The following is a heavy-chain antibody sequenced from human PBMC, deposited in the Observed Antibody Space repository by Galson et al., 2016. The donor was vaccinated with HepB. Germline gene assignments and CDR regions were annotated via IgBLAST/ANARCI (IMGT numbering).Heavy chain of an antibody. CDR2: IYHSGTT. Sequence: SETLSLTCTVSGYSIRSGNYWGWIRQPPGKGLEWIGTIYHSGTTYYNPSLKSRVTISVGTAKNQFSLKVNSVTAADTAVYFCAREYCSGGSCYSGWFDPWGQGTLVTVSS. V-gene: IGHV4-38-2*02. J-gene: IGHJ5*02. D-gene: IGHD2-15*01. CDR3: AREYCSGGSCYSGWFDP. CDR1: GYSIRSGNY.